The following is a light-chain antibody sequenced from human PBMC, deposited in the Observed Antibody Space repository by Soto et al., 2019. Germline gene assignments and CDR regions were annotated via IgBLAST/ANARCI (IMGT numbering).Light chain of an antibody. J-gene: IGKJ2*01. CDR2: AAS. Sequence: EIVLRQSPGTLSLSPGERATLSCRASQSVSSSYLAWYQQKPGQAPRLLIYAASTRATGVPARFSGSGSGTEFTLTINSLQSEDFALYYCHQYNNWPPGTFGQGTKVDIK. V-gene: IGKV3-15*01. CDR1: QSVSSSY. CDR3: HQYNNWPPGT.